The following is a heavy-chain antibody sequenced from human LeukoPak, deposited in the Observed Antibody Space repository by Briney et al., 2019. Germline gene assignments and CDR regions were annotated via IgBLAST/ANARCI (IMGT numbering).Heavy chain of an antibody. Sequence: PGGSLRLSCAASGFTVSSNYMSWVRQAPGKGLEWVSVIYSGGSTYYADSVKGRFTISRDNYKNTLYLQMNSLRAEDTAVYYCASTGAYCGGDCYYPAFDIWGQGTMVTVSS. D-gene: IGHD2-21*02. CDR3: ASTGAYCGGDCYYPAFDI. V-gene: IGHV3-53*01. CDR2: IYSGGST. J-gene: IGHJ3*02. CDR1: GFTVSSNY.